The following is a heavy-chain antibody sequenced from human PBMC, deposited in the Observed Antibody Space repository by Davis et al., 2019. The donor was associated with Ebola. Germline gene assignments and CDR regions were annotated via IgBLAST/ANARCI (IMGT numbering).Heavy chain of an antibody. D-gene: IGHD5-18*01. CDR1: GYTFTSYG. J-gene: IGHJ4*02. CDR2: IHPNSGET. CDR3: ARGHTAAPSFDY. V-gene: IGHV1-2*02. Sequence: ASVKVSCKASGYTFTSYGIYWVRQAPGQGLEWMGWIHPNSGETIYAPNFQGRVTMTRDMSISTVYMEVSRLTSDDTAVYYCARGHTAAPSFDYWGQGTPVTVSS.